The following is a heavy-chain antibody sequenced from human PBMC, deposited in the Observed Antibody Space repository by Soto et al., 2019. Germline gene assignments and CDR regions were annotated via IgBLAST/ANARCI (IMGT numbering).Heavy chain of an antibody. CDR2: IHYSGTT. V-gene: IGHV4-59*01. D-gene: IGHD3-9*01. Sequence: NPSETLSLTCTVSGTSISSYYWSWIRQPPGKGLEWIADIHYSGTTNYNPSLASRVTLSVDTSKNQFSLKLSSVTAADTAVYYCDRTLRRYSERFSPYYGMDVWGQGTTVTVSS. J-gene: IGHJ6*02. CDR1: GTSISSYY. CDR3: DRTLRRYSERFSPYYGMDV.